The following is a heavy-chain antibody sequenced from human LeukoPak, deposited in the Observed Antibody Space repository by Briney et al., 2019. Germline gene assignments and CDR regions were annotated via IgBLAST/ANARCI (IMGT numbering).Heavy chain of an antibody. CDR3: VRTGGSRARYYYYYGMDV. CDR2: MNPNSGNT. CDR1: GYTFTSYD. J-gene: IGHJ6*02. Sequence: ASVKGSCKASGYTFTSYDINWVRQATGKGLEWMGWMNPNSGNTGYAQKFQGRVTMTRNTSISTAYMELSSLRSEDTAVYYCVRTGGSRARYYYYYGMDVWGQGTTVTVSS. V-gene: IGHV1-8*01.